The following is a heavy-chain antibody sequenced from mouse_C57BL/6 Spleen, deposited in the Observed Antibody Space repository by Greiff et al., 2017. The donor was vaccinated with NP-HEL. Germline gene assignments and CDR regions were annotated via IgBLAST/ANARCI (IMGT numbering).Heavy chain of an antibody. CDR2: IDPEDGDT. Sequence: VQLKQSGAELVRPGASVKLSCTASGFNIKDYYMHWVKQRPEQGLEWIGRIDPEDGDTEYAPKFQGKATMTADTSSNTAYLQLSSLTSEDTAVYYCTTGHYYGSSWFAYWGQGTLVTVSA. CDR3: TTGHYYGSSWFAY. CDR1: GFNIKDYY. J-gene: IGHJ3*01. V-gene: IGHV14-1*01. D-gene: IGHD1-1*01.